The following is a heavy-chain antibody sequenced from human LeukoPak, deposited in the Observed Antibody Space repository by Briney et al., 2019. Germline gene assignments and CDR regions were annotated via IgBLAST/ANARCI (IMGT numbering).Heavy chain of an antibody. CDR3: ARAGYGDSDFDY. D-gene: IGHD4-17*01. CDR1: GYSISTSYY. J-gene: IGHJ4*02. CDR2: IYYSGNT. Sequence: SETLSLTCTVSGYSISTSYYWGWIRQPPGKGLEWIGSIYYSGNTYYNPSLKSRVTISVDTSKNQFSLKLNSVTAADTAVYYCARAGYGDSDFDYWGQGTLVTVSS. V-gene: IGHV4-38-2*02.